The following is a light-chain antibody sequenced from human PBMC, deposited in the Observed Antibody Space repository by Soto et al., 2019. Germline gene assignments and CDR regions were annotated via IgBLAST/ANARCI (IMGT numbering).Light chain of an antibody. V-gene: IGKV3-15*01. CDR3: QKYNDWPLT. CDR2: GAF. Sequence: EILMTQSPVTLSVSPGERATLSCRASQSVSSNLAWYQQKPGQAPSLLIYGAFTRATGIPARFSGTGSGTEFTLTISSLQSEDFALYYCQKYNDWPLTFGQGTMVEI. J-gene: IGKJ1*01. CDR1: QSVSSN.